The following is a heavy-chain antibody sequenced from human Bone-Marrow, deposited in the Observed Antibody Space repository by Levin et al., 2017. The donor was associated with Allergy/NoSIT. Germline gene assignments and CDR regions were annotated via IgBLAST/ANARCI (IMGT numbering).Heavy chain of an antibody. CDR1: GITFSSSS. J-gene: IGHJ3*01. D-gene: IGHD2-21*02. CDR2: IVVGSGKT. V-gene: IGHV1-58*01. Sequence: ASVKVSCKASGITFSSSSVQWVRQARGERPEWIGWIVVGSGKTNYAQKFQDRVTISRDMSTSTVYLELNSLGSDDTAVYYCAAPVMTYAFDLWGQGTMVTVSS. CDR3: AAPVMTYAFDL.